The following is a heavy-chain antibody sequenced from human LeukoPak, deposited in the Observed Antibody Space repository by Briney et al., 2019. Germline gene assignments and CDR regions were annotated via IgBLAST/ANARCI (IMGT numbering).Heavy chain of an antibody. Sequence: KPSETLSLTCAIYGGSFSGYYWSWIRQPPGKGLEWIGEINHSGSTNYNPSLKSRVTISVDTSKNQFSLKLSSVTAADTAVYYCATAPRRIAAAGNYFDYWGQGTLVTVSS. CDR3: ATAPRRIAAAGNYFDY. CDR2: INHSGST. CDR1: GGSFSGYY. D-gene: IGHD6-13*01. V-gene: IGHV4-34*01. J-gene: IGHJ4*02.